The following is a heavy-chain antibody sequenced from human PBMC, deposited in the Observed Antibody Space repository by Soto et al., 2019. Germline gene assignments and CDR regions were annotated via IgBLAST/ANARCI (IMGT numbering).Heavy chain of an antibody. CDR3: ARDTYYYDSSDHFSADAFDI. CDR2: ISNDGSST. J-gene: IGHJ3*02. CDR1: GFTSSSYW. V-gene: IGHV3-74*01. Sequence: QPGGSLRLSCAASGFTSSSYWIHWVRQAPGKGLVWVSRISNDGSSTNYADSVKGRFTISRDNAKNTVYLQMNSLRAEDTAVYYCARDTYYYDSSDHFSADAFDIWGQGTMVTVSS. D-gene: IGHD3-22*01.